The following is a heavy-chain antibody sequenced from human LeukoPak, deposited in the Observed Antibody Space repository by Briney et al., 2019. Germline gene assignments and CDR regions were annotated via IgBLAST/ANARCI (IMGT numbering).Heavy chain of an antibody. CDR3: ARGPLAAADDYYMDV. CDR1: GYTFTSYD. V-gene: IGHV1-8*03. Sequence: ASVKVSCKASGYTFTSYDINWVRQATGQGLEWMGWMSPNSGNTGYAQKFQGRVTITRNTSISTAYMELSSLRSEDTAVYYCARGPLAAADDYYMDVWGKGTTVTVSS. J-gene: IGHJ6*03. D-gene: IGHD6-13*01. CDR2: MSPNSGNT.